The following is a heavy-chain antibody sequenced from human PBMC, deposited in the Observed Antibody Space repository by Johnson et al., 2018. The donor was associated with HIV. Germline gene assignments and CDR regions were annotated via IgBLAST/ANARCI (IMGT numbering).Heavy chain of an antibody. Sequence: QVQLVESGGGVVQPGRSLRLSCVVSGFTFSSYPMHWVRQAPGKGLEWVAIISYDGNNKYYADSVKGRFTISRDNSKNTLYLQMNSLRAEDTAVYYCTRRSPYDAFDIWGQGTMVAVSS. J-gene: IGHJ3*02. CDR3: TRRSPYDAFDI. V-gene: IGHV3-30*14. CDR1: GFTFSSYP. CDR2: ISYDGNNK.